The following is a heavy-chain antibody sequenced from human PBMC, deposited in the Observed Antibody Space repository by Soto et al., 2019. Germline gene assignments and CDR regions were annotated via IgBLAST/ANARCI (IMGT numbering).Heavy chain of an antibody. Sequence: SETLSLTCAVSGGPISSGGYSWSWMRQPPGKGLEWIGYIYHSGSTYYNPSLKSRVTISVDRSKNQFSLKLSSVTAADTAVYYCARVPDVWGQGTTVTVSS. J-gene: IGHJ6*02. CDR1: GGPISSGGYS. CDR2: IYHSGST. V-gene: IGHV4-30-2*01. CDR3: ARVPDV.